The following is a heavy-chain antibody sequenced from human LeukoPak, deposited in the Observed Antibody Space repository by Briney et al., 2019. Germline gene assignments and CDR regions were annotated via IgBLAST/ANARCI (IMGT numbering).Heavy chain of an antibody. Sequence: GASVKVACKASGYTFTGYYMHWVRQAPGQGLEWMGWINPNSGGTNYAQKFQGRVTMTRDTSISTAYMELSRLRSDDTAVYYCARGGADSSSWYYYYYMDVWGKGTTVTVSS. V-gene: IGHV1-2*02. D-gene: IGHD6-13*01. J-gene: IGHJ6*03. CDR1: GYTFTGYY. CDR3: ARGGADSSSWYYYYYMDV. CDR2: INPNSGGT.